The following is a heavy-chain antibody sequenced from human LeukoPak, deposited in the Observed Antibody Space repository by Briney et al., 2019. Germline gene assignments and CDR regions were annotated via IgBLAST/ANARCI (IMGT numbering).Heavy chain of an antibody. CDR3: ARDGDHQYTRGAFDI. D-gene: IGHD3-10*01. CDR1: GGSISSGSYY. J-gene: IGHJ3*02. CDR2: IYTSGST. V-gene: IGHV4-61*02. Sequence: KSSETLSLTCTVSGGSISSGSYYWSWIRQPAGKGLEWIGRIYTSGSTNYNPSLKSRVTISVDTSKNQFSLKLSSVTAADTAVYYCARDGDHQYTRGAFDIWGQGTMVTVSS.